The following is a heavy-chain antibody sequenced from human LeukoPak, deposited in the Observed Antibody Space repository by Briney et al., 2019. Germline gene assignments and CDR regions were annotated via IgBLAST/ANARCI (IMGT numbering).Heavy chain of an antibody. Sequence: PGGSLRLSCAASGFTFSSYSMNWVRQAPGKGLEWVSSISSSSSYIYYADPVKGRFTISRDNAKNSLYLQMNSLRAEDTAVYYCARALEAAACTYNDAFDIWGRGTMVTVSS. J-gene: IGHJ3*02. D-gene: IGHD6-13*01. CDR3: ARALEAAACTYNDAFDI. CDR1: GFTFSSYS. CDR2: ISSSSSYI. V-gene: IGHV3-21*01.